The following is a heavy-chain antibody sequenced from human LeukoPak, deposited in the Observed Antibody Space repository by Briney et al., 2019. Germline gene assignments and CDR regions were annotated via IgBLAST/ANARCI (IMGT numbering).Heavy chain of an antibody. V-gene: IGHV3-30*03. Sequence: PGRSLRLSCAASGFTFSSCGMHWVRQAAGKGLEWVAVISYDGSNKYYADSVKGRFTISRDNSQTTLYLQMNSLRPEDTAVYYCGRLMGGYDSYFYGMDVWGQGTTVTVSS. CDR1: GFTFSSCG. D-gene: IGHD5-12*01. J-gene: IGHJ6*02. CDR3: GRLMGGYDSYFYGMDV. CDR2: ISYDGSNK.